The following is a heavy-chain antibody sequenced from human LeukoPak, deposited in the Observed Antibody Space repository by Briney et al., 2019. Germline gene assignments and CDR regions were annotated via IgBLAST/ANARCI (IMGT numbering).Heavy chain of an antibody. CDR3: ATPGGMYCSSTSCPAAFDI. Sequence: PSETLSLTCAVSGGSISSSNWWSWVRQPPGKGLEWIGEIYHSGSTNYNPSLKSRVTISVDKSKNQFSLKLSSVTAADTAVYYCATPGGMYCSSTSCPAAFDIWGQGTMVTVSS. D-gene: IGHD2-2*01. J-gene: IGHJ3*02. CDR1: GGSISSSNW. CDR2: IYHSGST. V-gene: IGHV4-4*02.